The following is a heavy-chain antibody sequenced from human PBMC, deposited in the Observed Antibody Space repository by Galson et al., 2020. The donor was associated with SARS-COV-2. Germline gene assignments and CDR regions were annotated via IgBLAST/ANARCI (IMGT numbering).Heavy chain of an antibody. D-gene: IGHD1-26*01. V-gene: IGHV4-39*01. J-gene: IGHJ4*02. CDR1: DGSISSNDYF. Sequence: ETSETLSLTCTVSDGSISSNDYFGGWIRQPPGKGLEWIGSIYNSGSTYYNPSLKSRVTISVDTSKNQFSLKLSSVTAADTAVYYCARHEKSGSAPLQIDCWGQGTLVTVSS. CDR2: IYNSGST. CDR3: ARHEKSGSAPLQIDC.